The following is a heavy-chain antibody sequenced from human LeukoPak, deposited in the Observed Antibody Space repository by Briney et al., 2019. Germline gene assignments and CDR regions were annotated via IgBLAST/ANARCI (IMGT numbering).Heavy chain of an antibody. V-gene: IGHV1-18*01. D-gene: IGHD3-3*01. CDR1: GYTFTSYG. CDR3: ARVALDTGYYDFWSGYYTAWGYYYYGMDV. Sequence: GASVKVSCKASGYTFTSYGISWVRQAPGQGLEWMGWISAYNGNTNYAQKLQGRVTMTTDTSTSTAYMELRSLRSDDTAVYYCARVALDTGYYDFWSGYYTAWGYYYYGMDVWGQGTTVTVSS. J-gene: IGHJ6*02. CDR2: ISAYNGNT.